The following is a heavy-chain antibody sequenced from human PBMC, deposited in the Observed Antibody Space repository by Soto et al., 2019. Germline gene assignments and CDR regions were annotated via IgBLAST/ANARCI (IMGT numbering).Heavy chain of an antibody. CDR1: GFTFSSYG. J-gene: IGHJ5*02. Sequence: QVQLVESGGGVVQPGRSPRLSCAASGFTFSSYGMHWVRQAPGKGLEWVAVIWYDGSNKYYADSVKGRFTISRDNSKNTLYLQMNSLRAEDTAVYYCARQKIAAAGQNWFDPWGQGTLVTVSS. V-gene: IGHV3-33*01. D-gene: IGHD6-13*01. CDR2: IWYDGSNK. CDR3: ARQKIAAAGQNWFDP.